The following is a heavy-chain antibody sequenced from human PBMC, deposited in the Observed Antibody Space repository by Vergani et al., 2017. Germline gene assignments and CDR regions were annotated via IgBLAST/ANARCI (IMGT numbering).Heavy chain of an antibody. D-gene: IGHD3-10*01. J-gene: IGHJ6*03. V-gene: IGHV1-69*11. CDR2: IIPILGTA. CDR3: AREYTSGFGELPSSLIYYYYYMDV. Sequence: QVQLVQSGAEVKKPGSSMKVSCKASGGTFSSYAISWVRQAPGQGLAWMGRIIPILGTANYAQKFQGSVTITADESTSTAYMELSSLRSDDTAVYYCAREYTSGFGELPSSLIYYYYYMDVWGKGTTVTVSS. CDR1: GGTFSSYA.